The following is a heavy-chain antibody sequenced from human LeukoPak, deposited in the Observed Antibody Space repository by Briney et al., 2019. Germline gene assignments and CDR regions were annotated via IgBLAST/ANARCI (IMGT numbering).Heavy chain of an antibody. J-gene: IGHJ4*02. Sequence: ASVKVSCKASGGTFSSYAISWVRQAPGQGLEWMGRIIPILGIANYAQKFQGRVTITADKSTSTAYMELRSLRSDDTALYYCARGSSGWSFDYWGQGTLVTVSS. CDR3: ARGSSGWSFDY. V-gene: IGHV1-69*04. CDR1: GGTFSSYA. CDR2: IIPILGIA. D-gene: IGHD6-13*01.